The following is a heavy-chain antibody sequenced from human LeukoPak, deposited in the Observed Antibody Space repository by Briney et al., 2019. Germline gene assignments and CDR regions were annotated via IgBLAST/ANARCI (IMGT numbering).Heavy chain of an antibody. V-gene: IGHV4-31*03. D-gene: IGHD2-15*01. CDR1: GGSISSGGYY. CDR2: IYYSGST. Sequence: SETLSLTCTVSGGSISSGGYYWSWIRQHPGKGLEWIGYIYYSGSTYYNPPLKSRVTISVDTSKNQFSLKLSSVTAADTAVYYCARGTYCSGGSCYPYYYMDVWGKGTTVTVSS. J-gene: IGHJ6*03. CDR3: ARGTYCSGGSCYPYYYMDV.